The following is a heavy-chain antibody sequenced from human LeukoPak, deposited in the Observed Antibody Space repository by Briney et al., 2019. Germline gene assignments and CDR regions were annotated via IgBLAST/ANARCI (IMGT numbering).Heavy chain of an antibody. CDR3: ARGGRRSYYMDV. CDR1: GGSISSYY. J-gene: IGHJ6*03. CDR2: IYYSGST. V-gene: IGHV4-59*01. Sequence: SETLSLTCTVSGGSISSYYWSWIRQPPGKGLEWIGYIYYSGSTNYSPSLKSRVTISVDTSKNQFSLKLSSVTAADTAVYYCARGGRRSYYMDVWGKGTTVTISS.